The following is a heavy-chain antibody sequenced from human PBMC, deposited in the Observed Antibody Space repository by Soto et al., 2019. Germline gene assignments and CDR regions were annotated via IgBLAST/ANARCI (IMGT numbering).Heavy chain of an antibody. Sequence: GGSLRLSCAASGFTFSSYAMSWVRQAPGKGLEWVSAISGSGGSTYYADSVKGRFTISRDNSKNTLYLQMNSLRAEDTAVYYCAKDHSSGITGALYYFDYWGQGTLVTVSS. J-gene: IGHJ4*02. D-gene: IGHD3-10*01. CDR1: GFTFSSYA. CDR3: AKDHSSGITGALYYFDY. CDR2: ISGSGGST. V-gene: IGHV3-23*01.